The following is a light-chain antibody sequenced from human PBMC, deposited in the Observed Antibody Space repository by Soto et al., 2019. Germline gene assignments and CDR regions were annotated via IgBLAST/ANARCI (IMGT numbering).Light chain of an antibody. Sequence: DIQMTQSPSTLSASVGVRGIITCRASQSISTWLAWYQQKPGEGPKLLIYSASTLQSGVPSRFSGSGSGTEFTLTISGLQPDDFATYYCQQYDGNFGGGTRVEIK. CDR2: SAS. V-gene: IGKV1-5*01. CDR3: QQYDGN. J-gene: IGKJ4*01. CDR1: QSISTW.